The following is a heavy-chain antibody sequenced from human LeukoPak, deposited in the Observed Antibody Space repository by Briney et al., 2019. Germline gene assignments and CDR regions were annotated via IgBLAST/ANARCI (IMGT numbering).Heavy chain of an antibody. J-gene: IGHJ6*02. CDR1: GFTFSSYS. D-gene: IGHD2-15*01. CDR3: ARAAHIHHIVVVVAATPSYYYYGMDV. Sequence: GGSLRLSCAASGFTFSSYSMNWVRQAPGKGLEWVSSISSSSSYIYYADSVKGRFTISRDNAKNSLYLQMNSLRAEDTAVYYCARAAHIHHIVVVVAATPSYYYYGMDVWGQGTTVTVSS. V-gene: IGHV3-21*01. CDR2: ISSSSSYI.